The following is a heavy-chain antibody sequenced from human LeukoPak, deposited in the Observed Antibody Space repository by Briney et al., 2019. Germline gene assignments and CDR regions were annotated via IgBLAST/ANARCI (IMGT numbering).Heavy chain of an antibody. D-gene: IGHD3-16*02. CDR1: GGSISSSSYY. J-gene: IGHJ6*03. Sequence: SETLSLTCTVSGGSISSSSYYWGWIRQPPGKGLEWIGYIYYSGSTNYNPSLKSRLSISVDTSKNQFSLKLSSVTAADTAVYYCARIPFGGVIGLFMDVWGKGTTVTVSS. V-gene: IGHV4-61*05. CDR3: ARIPFGGVIGLFMDV. CDR2: IYYSGST.